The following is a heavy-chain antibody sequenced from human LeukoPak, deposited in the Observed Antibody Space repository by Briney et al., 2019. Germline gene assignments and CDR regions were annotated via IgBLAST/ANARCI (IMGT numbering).Heavy chain of an antibody. CDR2: IYPGDSDT. CDR1: GYSFTSYW. D-gene: IGHD3-22*01. CDR3: ASPDPYYDSSGYGYYGMDV. J-gene: IGHJ6*02. Sequence: GESLKISCKGSGYSFTSYWIGWVRQMPGKGLEWMGIIYPGDSDTRYSLSFQGQVTISADKSISTAYLQWSSLKASDTAMYYCASPDPYYDSSGYGYYGMDVWGQGTTVTVSS. V-gene: IGHV5-51*01.